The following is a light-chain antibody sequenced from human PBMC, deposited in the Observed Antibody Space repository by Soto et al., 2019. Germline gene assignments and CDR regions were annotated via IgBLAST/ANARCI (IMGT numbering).Light chain of an antibody. J-gene: IGKJ1*01. CDR1: QSVSAN. CDR3: QQYNNSPRT. V-gene: IGKV3-15*01. Sequence: ETVMTQSPATLSVSPGERATLSCRASQSVSANLAWYQQKPGQAPRLLIYGAFTRATDIPARFSGSGSGTEFNLTISRLQSEDSAVYYSQQYNNSPRTSGQGTK. CDR2: GAF.